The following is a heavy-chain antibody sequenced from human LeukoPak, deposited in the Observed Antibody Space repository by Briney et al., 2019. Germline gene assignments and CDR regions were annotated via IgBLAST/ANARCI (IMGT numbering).Heavy chain of an antibody. CDR2: ISSSGSPI. Sequence: GGSLRLSCAASGFTFSTYSMNWVRQAPGKGLEWISYISSSGSPIYYADSVKGRFTISRDNAKNSLYLQMNSLRDEDTAVYYCAREIRPDYYDSIGYYFGGQGTLVTVSS. CDR1: GFTFSTYS. V-gene: IGHV3-48*02. J-gene: IGHJ4*02. D-gene: IGHD3-22*01. CDR3: AREIRPDYYDSIGYYF.